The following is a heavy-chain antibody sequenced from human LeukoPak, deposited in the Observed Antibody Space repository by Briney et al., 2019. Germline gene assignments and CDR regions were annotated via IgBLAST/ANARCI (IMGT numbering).Heavy chain of an antibody. CDR1: GFTFSSYE. CDR2: ISSSGSTI. V-gene: IGHV3-48*03. D-gene: IGHD1-26*01. J-gene: IGHJ6*02. Sequence: GESLKISCAASGFTFSSYEMNWVRQAPGKGLEWVSYISSSGSTIYYADSVKGRFTISRDNAKNSLYLQMNSLRAEDTAVYYCAREGPTAKYTYYYYYGMDVWGQGTTVTVSS. CDR3: AREGPTAKYTYYYYYGMDV.